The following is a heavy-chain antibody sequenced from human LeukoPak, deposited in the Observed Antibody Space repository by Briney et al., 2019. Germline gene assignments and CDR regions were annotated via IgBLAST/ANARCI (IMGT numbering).Heavy chain of an antibody. J-gene: IGHJ4*02. V-gene: IGHV3-7*01. D-gene: IGHD6-13*01. CDR3: ARDPESSSFDL. CDR1: GFSFSTYW. Sequence: PGGSLRLSCAASGFSFSTYWMSWVRQTPEKGLEFAANIDQGGSVRNYMDSLKGRCTISRDNAKKSLHLEINSLRADDTAVYYCARDPESSSFDLWGRGALVTVSS. CDR2: IDQGGSVR.